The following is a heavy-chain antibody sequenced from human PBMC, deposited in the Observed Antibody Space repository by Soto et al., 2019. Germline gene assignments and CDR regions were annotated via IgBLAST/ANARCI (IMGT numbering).Heavy chain of an antibody. V-gene: IGHV3-11*01. CDR2: ISSSGSTI. CDR3: ARDLSQQSGDWFDP. Sequence: GGSLRLSCAASGFTFSDYYMSWIRQAPGKGLEWVSYISSSGSTIYYADSVKGRFTISRDNAKNSLYLQMNSLRAEDTAVYYCARDLSQQSGDWFDPWGQGTLVTVSS. CDR1: GFTFSDYY. D-gene: IGHD1-26*01. J-gene: IGHJ5*02.